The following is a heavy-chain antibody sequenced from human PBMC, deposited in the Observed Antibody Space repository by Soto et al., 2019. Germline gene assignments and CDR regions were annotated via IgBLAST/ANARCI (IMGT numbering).Heavy chain of an antibody. CDR2: ISNDENIK. J-gene: IGHJ4*02. V-gene: IGHV3-33*01. Sequence: QVQLVESGGGVVQPGGSLRLSCVASGFTFRNFGMHWVRQAPGKGLEWVAVISNDENIKQYADSVRGRFAIARDNSKNTLYLQVTSLRAEDTAIFYCARGIRSVLDSWGQGALVTVSS. D-gene: IGHD6-6*01. CDR1: GFTFRNFG. CDR3: ARGIRSVLDS.